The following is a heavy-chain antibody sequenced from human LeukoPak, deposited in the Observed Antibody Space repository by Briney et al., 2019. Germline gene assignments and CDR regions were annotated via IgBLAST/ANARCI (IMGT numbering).Heavy chain of an antibody. CDR1: GGSVPNFY. J-gene: IGHJ4*02. CDR3: ARATVAGAFDF. D-gene: IGHD6-19*01. Sequence: PSETLSLTCTVSGGSVPNFYWNWIRQSQGKRLEWIGYIYNSGSINYNPSLKSRVAISEDTSKNQFSLKLSSVTAADTAVYYCARATVAGAFDFWGQGTLVTVPS. CDR2: IYNSGSI. V-gene: IGHV4-59*02.